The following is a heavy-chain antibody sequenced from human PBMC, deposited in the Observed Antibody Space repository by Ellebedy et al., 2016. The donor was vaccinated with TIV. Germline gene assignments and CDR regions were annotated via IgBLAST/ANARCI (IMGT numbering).Heavy chain of an antibody. V-gene: IGHV5-51*01. CDR3: ARSLFPSSYVDY. J-gene: IGHJ4*02. D-gene: IGHD2-21*01. Sequence: GESLKISCQGSGSSFTSYWIGWVRQMPGKGLEWMGIIYPGNSDTRYSPSFQGQVTISVDKSISTAYLQLSSLKASDTAMYYCARSLFPSSYVDYWGQGTLVTVSS. CDR1: GSSFTSYW. CDR2: IYPGNSDT.